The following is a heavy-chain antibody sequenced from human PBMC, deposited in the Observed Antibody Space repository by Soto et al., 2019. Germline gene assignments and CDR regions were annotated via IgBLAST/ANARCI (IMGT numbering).Heavy chain of an antibody. CDR1: GYSFTSYW. D-gene: IGHD2-2*01. V-gene: IGHV5-51*01. CDR3: ATQEIAKLGYCSSTSCSKTGENY. J-gene: IGHJ4*02. Sequence: PGESLKISCKGSGYSFTSYWIGWVRQMPGKGLEWMGIIYPGDSDTRYSPSFQGQVTISADKSISTAYLQWSSLKASDTAMYYCATQEIAKLGYCSSTSCSKTGENYWGQGTLVTVSS. CDR2: IYPGDSDT.